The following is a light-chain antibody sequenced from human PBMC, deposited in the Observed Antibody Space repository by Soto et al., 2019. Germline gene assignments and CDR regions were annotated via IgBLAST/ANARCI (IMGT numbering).Light chain of an antibody. CDR2: DVS. CDR1: SSDVSGYNY. V-gene: IGLV2-14*03. CDR3: SSYTTSNTRQIV. J-gene: IGLJ1*01. Sequence: QSVLTQPASVSGSPRQSITISCTGTSSDVSGYNYVSWYQHHPGKAPKLMIYDVSNRPSGVSNRFSGSKSGNTAALTISGLQPEDEADYYCSSYTTSNTRQIVFGTGTKVTVL.